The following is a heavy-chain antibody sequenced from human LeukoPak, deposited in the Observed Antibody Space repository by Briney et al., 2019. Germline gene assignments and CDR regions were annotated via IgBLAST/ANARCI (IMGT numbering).Heavy chain of an antibody. J-gene: IGHJ4*02. CDR3: ARVRRDYSYVYYFDY. CDR1: GGSISSGGYY. CDR2: IYYSGST. V-gene: IGHV4-31*03. D-gene: IGHD2-15*01. Sequence: SETLSLTCTVPGGSISSGGYYWSWIRQHPGKGLEWIGYIYYSGSTYYNPSLKSRVTISVDTSKNQFSLKLSSVTAADTAVYYCARVRRDYSYVYYFDYWGQGTLVTVSS.